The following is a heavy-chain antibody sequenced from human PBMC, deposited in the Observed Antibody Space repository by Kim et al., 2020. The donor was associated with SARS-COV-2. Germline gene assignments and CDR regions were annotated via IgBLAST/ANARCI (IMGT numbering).Heavy chain of an antibody. Sequence: GGSLRLSCAASGFTFSSYSMNWVRQAPGKGLEWVSSISSSSSYIYYADSVKGRFTISRDNAKNSLYLQMNILRAEDTAVYYCARDPAVQSYYDILTGYSKEYYFDYWGQGTLVTVSS. CDR2: ISSSSSYI. D-gene: IGHD3-9*01. CDR3: ARDPAVQSYYDILTGYSKEYYFDY. V-gene: IGHV3-21*01. CDR1: GFTFSSYS. J-gene: IGHJ4*02.